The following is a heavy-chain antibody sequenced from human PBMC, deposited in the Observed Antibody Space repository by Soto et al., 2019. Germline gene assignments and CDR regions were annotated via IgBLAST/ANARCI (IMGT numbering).Heavy chain of an antibody. CDR1: GFTFSNYA. V-gene: IGHV3-23*01. CDR2: ISGSGGSP. Sequence: LRLSCAASGFTFSNYAMNWVRQAPGKGLEWVSTISGSGGSPYYADSVKGRFTISRDNSKNTLYLQMNSLRAGDSAIYYCVKEGTSGLYYFDDWGQGTLVTVSS. D-gene: IGHD6-19*01. CDR3: VKEGTSGLYYFDD. J-gene: IGHJ4*02.